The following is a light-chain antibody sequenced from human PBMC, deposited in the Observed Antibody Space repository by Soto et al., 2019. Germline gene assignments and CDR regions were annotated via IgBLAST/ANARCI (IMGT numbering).Light chain of an antibody. CDR2: GAS. Sequence: EIVMTQSPATLSVSPVERASLSCMASLSVGSNLAWYQQTAGQAPRLLRYGASTRTPGIPARFSGSGSGTEFTLTLSSLHSEDFAVYSCRTNLPYTFGQGTKLEIK. CDR1: LSVGSN. J-gene: IGKJ2*01. CDR3: RTNLPYT. V-gene: IGKV3-15*01.